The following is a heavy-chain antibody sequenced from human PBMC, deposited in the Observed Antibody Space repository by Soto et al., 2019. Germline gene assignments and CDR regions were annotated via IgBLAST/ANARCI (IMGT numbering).Heavy chain of an antibody. CDR1: GFTFSIYG. CDR3: ARDVLGTIPAKFPI. V-gene: IGHV3-33*01. D-gene: IGHD2-2*01. J-gene: IGHJ4*02. CDR2: IWYDGSNK. Sequence: QIQLVESGGGVVQPGRSLRLSCAASGFTFSIYGMHWVRQAPGKGLEWVALIWYDGSNKYYAESVKGRFTISRDNSKNVLYLELNSLRAEDTAVYYCARDVLGTIPAKFPIWGQGTLVTVSS.